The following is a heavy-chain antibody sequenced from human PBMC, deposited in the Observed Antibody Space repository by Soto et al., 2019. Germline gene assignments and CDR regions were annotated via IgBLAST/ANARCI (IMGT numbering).Heavy chain of an antibody. V-gene: IGHV3-21*01. CDR3: AREDSIIIPAVSDF. CDR1: GFNFNNYG. J-gene: IGHJ4*02. D-gene: IGHD2-2*01. Sequence: PGGSLRLSCEVSGFNFNNYGINWVRQAPGKGLEWVSSVSESDYTYYSDSVKGRFTISRDNAKNSVSLQMNTLRAEDTAVYYCAREDSIIIPAVSDFWGQGTLVTVSS. CDR2: VSESDYT.